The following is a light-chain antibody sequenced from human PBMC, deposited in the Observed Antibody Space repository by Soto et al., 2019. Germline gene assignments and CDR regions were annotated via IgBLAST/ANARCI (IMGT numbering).Light chain of an antibody. Sequence: DIQMTQSPSSLSASVGDRVTITCRASQSISSYLNWYQQKPGKAPKLLIYAASSLQRGAPSRFSGSASGTDFTLTISSLQPEDFATYYCQQSYSTPFTFGPGTKVDIK. V-gene: IGKV1-39*01. CDR2: AAS. J-gene: IGKJ3*01. CDR1: QSISSY. CDR3: QQSYSTPFT.